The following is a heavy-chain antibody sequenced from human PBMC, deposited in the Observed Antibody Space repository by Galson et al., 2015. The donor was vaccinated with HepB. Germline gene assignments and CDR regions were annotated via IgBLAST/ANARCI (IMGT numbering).Heavy chain of an antibody. CDR1: GFTFSSYW. D-gene: IGHD5-12*01. CDR2: IDGDEISR. V-gene: IGHV3-74*01. Sequence: SLRLSCAASGFTFSSYWMHWVRQTPGKGLVWVSRIDGDEISRSYADSVKGRFTISRDNAKNTLYLQMNSLRAEDTAVYYCARGGYSGYDSSFDYWGQGTLVTVSS. CDR3: ARGGYSGYDSSFDY. J-gene: IGHJ4*02.